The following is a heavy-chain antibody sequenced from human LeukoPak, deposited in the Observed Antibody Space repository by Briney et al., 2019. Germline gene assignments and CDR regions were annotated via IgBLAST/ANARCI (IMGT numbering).Heavy chain of an antibody. CDR1: GFTVSSNY. J-gene: IGHJ4*02. V-gene: IGHV3-66*01. D-gene: IGHD4/OR15-4a*01. CDR3: ARNRDYGQTGYFDY. Sequence: GGSLRLSCAASGFTVSSNYMSWVRQAPGKGLEWVSVIYSGGSTYYADSVKGRFNIYRDHSKNTLYLQLNSLRAEDTAVYYCARNRDYGQTGYFDYWGQGTLVTVSS. CDR2: IYSGGST.